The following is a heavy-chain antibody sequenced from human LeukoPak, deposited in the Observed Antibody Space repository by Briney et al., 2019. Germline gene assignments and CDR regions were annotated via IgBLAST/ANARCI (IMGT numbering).Heavy chain of an antibody. D-gene: IGHD6-13*01. CDR2: MNHSGST. CDR3: ARFRASSSWYYYYMDV. Sequence: SETLSLTCAVYGGSFSGYYWTWIRQPPGKGLEWIGEMNHSGSTNYNPSLKSRVTISVDTSKNQFSLKLSSVTAADTAVYYCARFRASSSWYYYYMDVWGKGTTVTISS. J-gene: IGHJ6*03. V-gene: IGHV4-34*01. CDR1: GGSFSGYY.